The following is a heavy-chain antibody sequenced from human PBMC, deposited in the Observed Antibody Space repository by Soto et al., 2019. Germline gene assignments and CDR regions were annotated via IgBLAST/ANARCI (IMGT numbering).Heavy chain of an antibody. CDR2: TSESAGTT. CDR3: GRHSGNSKYYGMDV. CDR1: GFTFSNYA. Sequence: EVQLLESGGGLVQPGGALRLSCAASGFTFSNYAMSWGRQAPGQGLEWVSTTSESAGTTYYADSVKGRFTIYREDFKNMLYLHMNGLRAEDTALYYCGRHSGNSKYYGMDVWGQGTTVTVSS. V-gene: IGHV3-23*01. J-gene: IGHJ6*02. D-gene: IGHD1-26*01.